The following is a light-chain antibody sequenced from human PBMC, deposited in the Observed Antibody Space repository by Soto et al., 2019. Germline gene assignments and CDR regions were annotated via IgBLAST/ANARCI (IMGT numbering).Light chain of an antibody. V-gene: IGKV3-20*01. CDR1: QSVSRSY. CDR3: QFYGSPRL. J-gene: IGKJ4*01. CDR2: GAS. Sequence: EVVLTQSPGTLSLSPGERATLSCRAGQSVSRSYLAWYQQKPGQTPRLLIYGASNSATGIPDSYSGGGTRKDSAVTTCLLERDAVDGYWCQFYGSPRLFGAGTKVDIK.